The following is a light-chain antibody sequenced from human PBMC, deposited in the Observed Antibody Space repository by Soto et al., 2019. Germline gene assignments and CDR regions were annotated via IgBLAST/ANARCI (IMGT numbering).Light chain of an antibody. V-gene: IGLV3-21*02. CDR3: QVRDSSSDHVV. J-gene: IGLJ2*01. Sequence: SYELTQPPSVSVAPGQTARITCGGNNIGSKSVHWYQQKPGQAPVLVVYDDSDRPSGLPERFSGSNSGNTATLTISRVEAGDEADYYCQVRDSSSDHVVFGGGTKLTVL. CDR2: DDS. CDR1: NIGSKS.